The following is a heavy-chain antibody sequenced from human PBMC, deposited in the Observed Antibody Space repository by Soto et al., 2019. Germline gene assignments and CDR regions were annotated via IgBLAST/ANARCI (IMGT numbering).Heavy chain of an antibody. CDR3: ARDIDCSGGSCYDY. V-gene: IGHV4-59*01. CDR1: GGSISSYY. Sequence: SETLSLTCTVSGGSISSYYWSWIRQPPGKGLEWIGYIYYSGSTNYNPSLKSRVTISVDTSKNQFSLKLSSVTAADTAVYYCARDIDCSGGSCYDYWGQGTLVTV. D-gene: IGHD2-15*01. CDR2: IYYSGST. J-gene: IGHJ4*02.